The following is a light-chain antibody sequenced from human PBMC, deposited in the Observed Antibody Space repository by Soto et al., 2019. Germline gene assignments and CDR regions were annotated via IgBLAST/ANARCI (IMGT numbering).Light chain of an antibody. CDR2: DAS. J-gene: IGKJ5*01. Sequence: EIVLTQSPVTLSLSPGERATLSCRASQSVRTYLAWYQVKPGQAPRLLIYDASRRASGVPARFSGSGSGTDFTLTISSLEXXXXXXYYCQQRNTWPPITFGQGTRLEIK. CDR3: QQRNTWPPIT. V-gene: IGKV3-11*01. CDR1: QSVRTY.